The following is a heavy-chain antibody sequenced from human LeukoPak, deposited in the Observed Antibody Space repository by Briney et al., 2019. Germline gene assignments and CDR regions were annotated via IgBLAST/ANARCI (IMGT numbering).Heavy chain of an antibody. V-gene: IGHV3-49*04. D-gene: IGHD3-9*01. J-gene: IGHJ4*02. CDR2: IRSKAYGGTT. Sequence: GGSLRLSCTASGFTFGDYAMSWVRQAPGKGLEWVGFIRSKAYGGTTEYAASVKGRFTISRDDPKSIAYLQMNSLKTEDTAVYYCTRDRYDILTGYSFDYWGQGTLVTVSS. CDR1: GFTFGDYA. CDR3: TRDRYDILTGYSFDY.